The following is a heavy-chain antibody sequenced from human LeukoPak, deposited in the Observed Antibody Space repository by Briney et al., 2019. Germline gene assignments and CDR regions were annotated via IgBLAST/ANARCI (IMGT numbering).Heavy chain of an antibody. CDR3: ARSPLESRSDPYNFYFDY. J-gene: IGHJ4*02. V-gene: IGHV4-59*08. CDR1: GASIISYH. CDR2: VHYSGST. Sequence: SETLSLTCSVSGASIISYHWSWVRQPPGKGLEWIGFVHYSGSTNYNPSLKSRVTISADTSKNQFSLSLTSVTAADTALYYCARSPLESRSDPYNFYFDYCGQGALVTVSS. D-gene: IGHD5-24*01.